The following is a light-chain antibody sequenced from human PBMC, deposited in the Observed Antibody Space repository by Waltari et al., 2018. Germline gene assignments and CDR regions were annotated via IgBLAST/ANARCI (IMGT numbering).Light chain of an antibody. V-gene: IGKV1-39*01. CDR2: AAT. J-gene: IGKJ2*01. CDR3: QQSYDFPYT. Sequence: DIQMTQSPSSLSAPIGDSVTITCRASRSINVFLHWYQQKPGMAPNLLIHAATRLQSGAPSRVSGTGSGTDFTLTISNLQPEDFATYYCQQSYDFPYTFGQGTNLEIK. CDR1: RSINVF.